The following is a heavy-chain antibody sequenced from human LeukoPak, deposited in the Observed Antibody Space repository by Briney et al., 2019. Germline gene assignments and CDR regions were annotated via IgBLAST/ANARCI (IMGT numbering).Heavy chain of an antibody. CDR2: IHPTGST. CDR3: GRAHSGFYLDT. Sequence: SETLSLTCSVSGGSLGTFYWSWIRQSADKGLEYLGRIHPTGSTNYKPSLKSRFTMSIDTSRNQFSMMLQFVTAADTAVYFCGRAHSGFYLDTWGQETLVSVSS. CDR1: GGSLGTFY. D-gene: IGHD3-22*01. V-gene: IGHV4-4*07. J-gene: IGHJ4*02.